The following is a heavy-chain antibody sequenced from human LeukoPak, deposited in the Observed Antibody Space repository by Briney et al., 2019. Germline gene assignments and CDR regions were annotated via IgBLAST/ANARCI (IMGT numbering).Heavy chain of an antibody. J-gene: IGHJ2*01. Sequence: SETLSLTCAVYGGSFSGYYWSGIRQPPGKGLEWIGEINHSGSTNYNPSLKSRVTISVDTSKNQFSLKLSSVTAADTAVYYCARQYSDILTGYHRGELYWYFDLWGRGTLVTVSS. D-gene: IGHD3-9*01. V-gene: IGHV4-34*01. CDR3: ARQYSDILTGYHRGELYWYFDL. CDR2: INHSGST. CDR1: GGSFSGYY.